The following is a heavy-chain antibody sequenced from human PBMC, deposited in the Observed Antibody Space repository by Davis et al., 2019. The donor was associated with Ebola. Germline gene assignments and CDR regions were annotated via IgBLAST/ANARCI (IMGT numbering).Heavy chain of an antibody. Sequence: PGGSLRLSCTVSGGSISSYYWSWIRQPPGKGLEWIGYIYYSGSTNYNPSLKSRVTISVDTSKNQFSLKLSSVTAADTAVYYCARGGNSARYFQHWGQGTLVTVSS. V-gene: IGHV4-59*01. CDR3: ARGGNSARYFQH. CDR1: GGSISSYY. J-gene: IGHJ1*01. CDR2: IYYSGST. D-gene: IGHD4-23*01.